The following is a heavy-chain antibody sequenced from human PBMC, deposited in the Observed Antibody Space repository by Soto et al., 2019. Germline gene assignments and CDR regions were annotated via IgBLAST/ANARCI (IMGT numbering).Heavy chain of an antibody. CDR1: GFTFRNHA. CDR3: VRYDADCSGCDCYFFSPGSFDP. D-gene: IGHD2-15*01. J-gene: IGHJ5*02. Sequence: QVQLVEAGGGVVQPGKSLRLSCAASGFTFRNHAMHWVRQAPGKGLEWVAVISFDENNEYYADSVKGRFAISRDNSKNTLYREINSLKPEDTAVYYCVRYDADCSGCDCYFFSPGSFDPWGQGTHVTVSS. CDR2: ISFDENNE. V-gene: IGHV3-30*03.